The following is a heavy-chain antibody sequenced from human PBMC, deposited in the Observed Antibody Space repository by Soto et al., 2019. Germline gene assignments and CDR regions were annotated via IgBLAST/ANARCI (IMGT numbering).Heavy chain of an antibody. J-gene: IGHJ4*02. CDR2: IYSDGTT. V-gene: IGHV3-66*01. CDR1: GFTVNTAY. D-gene: IGHD4-17*01. CDR3: ARAPTLNTIYDS. Sequence: EVQLVESGGGLVQPGGSLRLSCAASGFTVNTAYLSWVRQVPGKGLQWVSIIYSDGTTHYADSVKGRFTIYRDTSDNTLYLQMNSLSVDDTAVYYCARAPTLNTIYDSWGQGTLVTVSS.